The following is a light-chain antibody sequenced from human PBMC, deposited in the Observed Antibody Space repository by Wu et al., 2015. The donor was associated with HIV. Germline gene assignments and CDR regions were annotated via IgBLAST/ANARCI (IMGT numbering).Light chain of an antibody. V-gene: IGKV3-15*01. Sequence: EIGLTQSPDTLSVSPGESVTLSCRATQSVRSNVAWYQQKPGQAPRLLIFGASTRAAGVPARFSGSGSGTDFTLTISNVQSEDLALYYCQQYDNWPPFTSGAGTKLNIK. CDR2: GAS. CDR3: QQYDNWPPFT. CDR1: QSVRSN. J-gene: IGKJ3*01.